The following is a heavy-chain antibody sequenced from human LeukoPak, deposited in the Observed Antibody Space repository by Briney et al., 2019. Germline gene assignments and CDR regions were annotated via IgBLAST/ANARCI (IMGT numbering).Heavy chain of an antibody. J-gene: IGHJ4*02. CDR2: IIPIFGTA. Sequence: GASVKVSCKASGGTFSSYAISWVRQAPGQGLEWMGGIIPIFGTANYAQKFQGRVTITADKSTSTAYMELSSLRSEDTAVYYCATDSVATPGYFDYWGQGTLVTVSS. CDR1: GGTFSSYA. D-gene: IGHD4-11*01. V-gene: IGHV1-69*06. CDR3: ATDSVATPGYFDY.